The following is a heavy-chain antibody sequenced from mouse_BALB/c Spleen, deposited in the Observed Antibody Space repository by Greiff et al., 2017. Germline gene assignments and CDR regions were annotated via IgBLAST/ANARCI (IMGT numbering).Heavy chain of an antibody. CDR3: ARNYGSSAYAMDY. Sequence: EVQGVESGGGLVQPGGSRKLSCAASGFTFSSFGMHWVRQAPEKGLEWVAYISSGSSTIYYADTVKGRFTISRDNPKNTLFLQMTSLRSEDTAMYYCARNYGSSAYAMDYWGQGTSVTVSS. CDR2: ISSGSSTI. D-gene: IGHD1-1*01. CDR1: GFTFSSFG. V-gene: IGHV5-17*02. J-gene: IGHJ4*01.